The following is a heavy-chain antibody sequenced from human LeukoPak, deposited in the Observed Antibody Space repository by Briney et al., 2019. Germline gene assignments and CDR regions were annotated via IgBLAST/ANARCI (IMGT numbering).Heavy chain of an antibody. CDR1: GFTFSSYA. CDR2: IYYSGST. V-gene: IGHV4-59*01. D-gene: IGHD4-23*01. J-gene: IGHJ4*02. Sequence: GSLRLSCAASGFTFSSYAMSWVRQPPGKGLEWIGYIYYSGSTNYNPSLKSRVTISVDTSKNQFSLKLSSVTAADTAVYYCARGSYGGNDYWGQGTLVTVSS. CDR3: ARGSYGGNDY.